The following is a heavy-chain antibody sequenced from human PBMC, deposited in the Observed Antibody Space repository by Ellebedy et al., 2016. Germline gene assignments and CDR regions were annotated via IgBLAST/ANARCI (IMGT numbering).Heavy chain of an antibody. Sequence: GESQKISCAASAFTFSSYTLNWVRQAPGKGLEWVSSISDGGTYIYYADSVKGRFNISRDKAQNSLYLQMNSLRAEDTAVYYCARVAVTDWYFDLWGRGTLVTVSS. CDR1: AFTFSSYT. CDR2: ISDGGTYI. CDR3: ARVAVTDWYFDL. V-gene: IGHV3-21*01. D-gene: IGHD2-21*02. J-gene: IGHJ2*01.